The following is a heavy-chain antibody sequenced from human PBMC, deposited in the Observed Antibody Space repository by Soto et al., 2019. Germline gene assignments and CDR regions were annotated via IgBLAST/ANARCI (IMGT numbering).Heavy chain of an antibody. CDR3: ARGGYYDRSGSRNYHYYGMDA. V-gene: IGHV1-18*01. J-gene: IGHJ6*02. CDR1: GYTFTSYG. CDR2: ISPYDDNT. D-gene: IGHD3-22*01. Sequence: QVQLVQSGTEVKKPGASVKVSCKASGYTFTSYGISWVRQAPGQGLEWMGWISPYDDNTNYAQNPQGRVTMTTDTSTRTAYMELRSLRADDTAVYYCARGGYYDRSGSRNYHYYGMDAWGQGTTVTVS.